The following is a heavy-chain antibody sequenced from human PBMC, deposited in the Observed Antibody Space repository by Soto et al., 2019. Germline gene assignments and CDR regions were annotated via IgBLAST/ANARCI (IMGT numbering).Heavy chain of an antibody. CDR1: GYSFTNYW. D-gene: IGHD3-22*01. CDR3: ATRVYQSSGYFDY. V-gene: IGHV5-51*01. CDR2: IYPGDSDT. J-gene: IGHJ4*02. Sequence: GESLKISCKASGYSFTNYWIGWVRQMPGKGLERMGIIYPGDSDTRYSPSFQGQVTISVDKSISTAYLQWSSLKASATAMYYCATRVYQSSGYFDYWGQGTPVTGSS.